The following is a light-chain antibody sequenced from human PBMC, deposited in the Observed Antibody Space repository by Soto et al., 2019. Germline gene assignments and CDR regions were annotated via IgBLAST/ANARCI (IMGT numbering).Light chain of an antibody. V-gene: IGKV1-27*01. Sequence: DIQMTQSPSSLSASVGDRVTITCRASQGISNYLAWYQQKPWKVPKLLIYAASTLQSGVPSRFSGSGSGTDFTRTISSLQPEDVATYYCQKYNSAPRTFGQGTKVEIK. CDR3: QKYNSAPRT. CDR1: QGISNY. J-gene: IGKJ1*01. CDR2: AAS.